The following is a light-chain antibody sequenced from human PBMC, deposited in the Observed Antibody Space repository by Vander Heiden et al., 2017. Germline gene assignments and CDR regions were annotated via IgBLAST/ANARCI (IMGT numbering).Light chain of an antibody. V-gene: IGKV2-28*01. Sequence: DIVMTQSPLSLPVTPGEPASISCRSSQSLLHSNGYNYLDWYLQKPGQSPQLLIYLGSNRASGVPDRFSGSGSGTDFTLKISRVEAEDVGVYYCMQALQTHLFTFGSGTKVDIK. CDR2: LGS. CDR3: MQALQTHLFT. J-gene: IGKJ3*01. CDR1: QSLLHSNGYNY.